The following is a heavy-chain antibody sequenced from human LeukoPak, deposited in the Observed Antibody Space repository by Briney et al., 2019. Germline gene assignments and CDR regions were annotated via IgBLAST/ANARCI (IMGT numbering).Heavy chain of an antibody. Sequence: SETLSLTCAVYGGSFSGYYWSWIRQPPGKGLEWIGEINHSGSTNYNPSLKSRVTISVDTSKNQLSLKLSSVTAADTAVYYCARGRRVIAPWGQGTLVTVSS. CDR2: INHSGST. V-gene: IGHV4-34*01. J-gene: IGHJ5*02. CDR3: ARGRRVIAP. D-gene: IGHD3-10*01. CDR1: GGSFSGYY.